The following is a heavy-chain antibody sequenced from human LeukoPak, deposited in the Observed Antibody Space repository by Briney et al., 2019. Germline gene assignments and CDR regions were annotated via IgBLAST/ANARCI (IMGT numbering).Heavy chain of an antibody. CDR3: ARRSIFGVVSRGNWFDP. J-gene: IGHJ5*02. Sequence: SETLSLTCAVYGGSFSGYYWSWIRQPPGKGLEWIGDINNSGSTNYNPSLKSRVPISVDTSKNQLPLKLSSATAADTAVYYCARRSIFGVVSRGNWFDPWGQGTLVTVSS. D-gene: IGHD3-3*01. CDR2: INNSGST. V-gene: IGHV4-34*01. CDR1: GGSFSGYY.